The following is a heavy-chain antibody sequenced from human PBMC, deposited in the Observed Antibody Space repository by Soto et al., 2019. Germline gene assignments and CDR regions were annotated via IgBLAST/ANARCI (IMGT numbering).Heavy chain of an antibody. CDR1: GFTFSSYR. Sequence: PGGSLRLSCAASGFTFSSYRMHWVRQAPGKGLEWVAVIWYDGSNKYYADSVKGRFTISRDNSKNTLYLQMNSLRAEDTAVYYCARGEAPARRAYYDSSGYYSYYYGMDVWGQGTTVTVSS. V-gene: IGHV3-33*01. CDR2: IWYDGSNK. CDR3: ARGEAPARRAYYDSSGYYSYYYGMDV. J-gene: IGHJ6*02. D-gene: IGHD3-22*01.